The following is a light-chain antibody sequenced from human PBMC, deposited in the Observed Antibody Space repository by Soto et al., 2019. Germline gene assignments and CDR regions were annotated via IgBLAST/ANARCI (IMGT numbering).Light chain of an antibody. V-gene: IGKV4-1*01. CDR2: WAS. Sequence: DIVMTQSPDSLAVSLCEIATINCKSSQIVLYSSSNKNYLAWYQQKPGQPPKLLIYWASTRESGAPDRFSGSGSGTDFTLTISSLQAEDVAIYYCQQYYSTPRTFGQGTKVDIK. CDR3: QQYYSTPRT. CDR1: QIVLYSSSNKNY. J-gene: IGKJ1*01.